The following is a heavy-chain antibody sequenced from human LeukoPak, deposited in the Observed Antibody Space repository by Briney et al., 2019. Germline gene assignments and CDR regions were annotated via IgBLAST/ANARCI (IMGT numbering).Heavy chain of an antibody. CDR1: GFTFSSYE. Sequence: GGSLRHSCAASGFTFSSYEMNWVRQAPGKGLEWVSYISSSGSTIYYADSVKGRFTISRDNAKNSLYLQMNSLRAEDTAVYYCARDRRYCSSTSCSQNNWFDPWGQGTLVTVSS. V-gene: IGHV3-48*03. D-gene: IGHD2-2*01. CDR3: ARDRRYCSSTSCSQNNWFDP. J-gene: IGHJ5*02. CDR2: ISSSGSTI.